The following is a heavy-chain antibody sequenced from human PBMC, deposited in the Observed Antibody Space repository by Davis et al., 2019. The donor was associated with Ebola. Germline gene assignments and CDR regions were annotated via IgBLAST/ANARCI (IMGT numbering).Heavy chain of an antibody. CDR1: GFTFSSYA. J-gene: IGHJ4*02. Sequence: SLKTPCAASGFTFSSYAMTWVRQTPGKGLEWVSAISGSGASTQYADSVKGRFTISRDNSKNTLYLQMNSLRVEDTAVYYCASRDIVATIPYYFDYWGQRTLVTVSS. CDR3: ASRDIVATIPYYFDY. V-gene: IGHV3-23*01. CDR2: ISGSGAST. D-gene: IGHD5-12*01.